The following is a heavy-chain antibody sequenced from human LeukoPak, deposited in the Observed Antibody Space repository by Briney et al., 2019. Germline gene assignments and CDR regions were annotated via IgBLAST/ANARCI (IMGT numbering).Heavy chain of an antibody. V-gene: IGHV4-59*11. Sequence: SETLSLTCTVSGGSITDHFWSWIRQPPGKGMELTGHIHSTGNTFYKPSLKSGITISLDTSRNQFSLRLSSVTAADTAVYYCARFSSGCSTASCYLDYWGQGTLVTVSS. J-gene: IGHJ4*02. CDR1: GGSITDHF. D-gene: IGHD2-2*01. CDR2: IHSTGNT. CDR3: ARFSSGCSTASCYLDY.